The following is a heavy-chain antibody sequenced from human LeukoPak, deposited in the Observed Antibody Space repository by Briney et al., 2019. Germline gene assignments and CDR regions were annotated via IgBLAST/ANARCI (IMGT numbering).Heavy chain of an antibody. D-gene: IGHD3-22*01. CDR2: INPNSGGT. CDR1: GYTFTGYY. J-gene: IGHJ4*02. V-gene: IGHV1-2*04. CDR3: ARYGGYDSSGSSFDY. Sequence: ASVKVSCKASGYTFTGYYMHWVRQAPGQGLEWMGWINPNSGGTNYALKFQGWVTMTRDTSISTAYMELSRLRSDDTAVYYCARYGGYDSSGSSFDYWGQGTLVTVSS.